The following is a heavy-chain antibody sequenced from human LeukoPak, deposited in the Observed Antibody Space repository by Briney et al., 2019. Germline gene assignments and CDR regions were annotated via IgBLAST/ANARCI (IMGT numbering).Heavy chain of an antibody. V-gene: IGHV4-34*01. J-gene: IGHJ4*02. CDR2: INHSGST. CDR3: ASSGPKQYYYDSSGYYYRY. Sequence: SETLSLTCAVYGGSFSGYYWSWIRQPPGKGLEWIGEINHSGSTNYNPSLESRVTISVDTSKNQLSLKLSSVTAADTAVYYCASSGPKQYYYDSSGYYYRYWGRGTLVTVSS. D-gene: IGHD3-22*01. CDR1: GGSFSGYY.